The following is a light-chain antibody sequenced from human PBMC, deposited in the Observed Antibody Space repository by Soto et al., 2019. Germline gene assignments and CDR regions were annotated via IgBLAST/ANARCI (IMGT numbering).Light chain of an antibody. CDR2: YDS. V-gene: IGLV3-21*04. J-gene: IGLJ2*01. CDR3: QVWDSSSDRHVV. CDR1: HIGSKS. Sequence: SYELTQPPSVSVAPGKTARITCGGNHIGSKSVHWYQQKPGQAPVLVIYYDSDRPSGIPERFSGSNSGNTATLTISRVEAGDEADYYCQVWDSSSDRHVVFGGGTKVTVL.